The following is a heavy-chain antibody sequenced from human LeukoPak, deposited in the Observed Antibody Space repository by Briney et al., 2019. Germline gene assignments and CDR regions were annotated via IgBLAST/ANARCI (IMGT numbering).Heavy chain of an antibody. D-gene: IGHD3-22*01. J-gene: IGHJ4*02. CDR3: AGSPTPDSSGYYSDY. CDR1: GYSFTSYL. Sequence: GESLKISHTGCGYSFTSYLIGWVRQMPEKDLERRRIISPGPSDTRYSPSFKGQVTISAGKSISTAYLEWSSLKASDTAMYYCAGSPTPDSSGYYSDYWGQGTLVSVSS. CDR2: ISPGPSDT. V-gene: IGHV5-51*01.